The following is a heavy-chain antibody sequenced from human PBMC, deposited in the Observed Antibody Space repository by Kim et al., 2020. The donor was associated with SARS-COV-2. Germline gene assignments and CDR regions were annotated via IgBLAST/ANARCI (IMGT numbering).Heavy chain of an antibody. V-gene: IGHV3-48*03. CDR3: ARKPYGEERYFDH. CDR1: GFYFIE. D-gene: IGHD4-17*01. CDR2: INDVGDVA. Sequence: GGSLRLSCVGSGFYFIEMNWLRQAPGKGPEWISYINDVGDVAHYADSVRGRFTMSRDNARNSVYLLMESLRAEDTAIYYCARKPYGEERYFDHWGQGTLV. J-gene: IGHJ4*02.